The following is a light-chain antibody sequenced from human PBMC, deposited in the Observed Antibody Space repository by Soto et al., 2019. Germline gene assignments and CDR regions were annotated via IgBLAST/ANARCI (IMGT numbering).Light chain of an antibody. V-gene: IGKV3-11*01. Sequence: EIVLTQSPATLSLSPGERATFSCRASQSVSSFLAWYQQRPGQAPRLLIHDASTRATGVPARFSGSGSGTDFTLTISSLEPEDFAVYYCQQRSNWPPITFGQGTRLEIK. CDR1: QSVSSF. J-gene: IGKJ5*01. CDR3: QQRSNWPPIT. CDR2: DAS.